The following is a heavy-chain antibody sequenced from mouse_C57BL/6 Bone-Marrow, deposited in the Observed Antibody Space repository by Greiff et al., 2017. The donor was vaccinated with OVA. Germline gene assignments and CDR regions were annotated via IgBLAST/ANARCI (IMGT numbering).Heavy chain of an antibody. CDR1: GFSLTSYG. CDR3: ARRGYGSLYAMDY. J-gene: IGHJ4*01. CDR2: IWSGGST. V-gene: IGHV2-2*01. D-gene: IGHD1-1*01. Sequence: VQRVESGPGLVQPSQSLSITCTVSGFSLTSYGVHWVRQSPGKGLEWLGVIWSGGSTDYNAAFISRLSISKDNSKSQVFFKMNSLQADDTAIYYCARRGYGSLYAMDYWGQGTSVTVSS.